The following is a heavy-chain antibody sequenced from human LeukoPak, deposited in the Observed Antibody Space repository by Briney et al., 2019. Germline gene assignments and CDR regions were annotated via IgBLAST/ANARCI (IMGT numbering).Heavy chain of an antibody. CDR1: GGSFSGYY. CDR2: INHSGST. CDR3: ARGPGMRYDFWSGYSY. J-gene: IGHJ4*02. D-gene: IGHD3-3*01. V-gene: IGHV4-34*01. Sequence: SETLSLTCAVYGGSFSGYYWSWIRQPPGKGLEWIGEINHSGSTNYNPSLKSRVTISVDTSENQFSLKLSSVTAADTAVYYCARGPGMRYDFWSGYSYWGQGTLVTVSS.